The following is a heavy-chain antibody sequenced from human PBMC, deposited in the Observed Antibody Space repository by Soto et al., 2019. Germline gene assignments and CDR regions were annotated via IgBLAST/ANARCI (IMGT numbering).Heavy chain of an antibody. Sequence: GASVKVSCKASGYTFTSYGLSWVRQAPGQGLEWMGWITAYNDNTNYAQKVQGRAILTIDTSTTTGYMELRSLRSDDTAVYYCARGQIQSDFDYWGQGTLVTVSS. J-gene: IGHJ4*02. CDR3: ARGQIQSDFDY. D-gene: IGHD3-3*01. CDR2: ITAYNDNT. V-gene: IGHV1-18*04. CDR1: GYTFTSYG.